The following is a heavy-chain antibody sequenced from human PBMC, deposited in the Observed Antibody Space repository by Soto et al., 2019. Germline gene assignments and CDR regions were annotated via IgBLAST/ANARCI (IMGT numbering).Heavy chain of an antibody. CDR2: INPNSGGT. V-gene: IGHV1-2*04. CDR1: GYTFTSYA. J-gene: IGHJ6*03. CDR3: ARSPDPVGQADYYYMDV. D-gene: IGHD1-26*01. Sequence: GASVKVSCKASGYTFTSYAMHWVRQAPGQRLEWMGWINPNSGGTNYSHKFQGWVTMTRDTSISTAYMELSRLRSDDTVVYYCARSPDPVGQADYYYMDVWGKGTTVTVSS.